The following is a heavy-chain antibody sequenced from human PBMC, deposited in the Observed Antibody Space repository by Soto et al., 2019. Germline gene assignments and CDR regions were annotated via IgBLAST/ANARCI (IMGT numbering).Heavy chain of an antibody. V-gene: IGHV3-30-3*01. CDR3: ARDRTYYYDSSGYDDAFDI. Sequence: GGSLRLSCAASGFTFSSYAMHWVRRAPGKGLEWVAVISYDGSNKYYADSVKGRFTTSRDNSKNTLYLQMNSLRAEDTAVYYCARDRTYYYDSSGYDDAFDIWGQGTMVTVSS. CDR2: ISYDGSNK. D-gene: IGHD3-22*01. J-gene: IGHJ3*02. CDR1: GFTFSSYA.